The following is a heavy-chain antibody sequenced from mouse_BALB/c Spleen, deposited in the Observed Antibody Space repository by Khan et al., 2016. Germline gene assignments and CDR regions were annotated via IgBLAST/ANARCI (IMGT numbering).Heavy chain of an antibody. Sequence: VQLQESGPGLVAPSQSLSITCTVSGFSLSRYSVHWVRQPPGKGLEWLGMIWGGGSTDYNSALKSRLSISKDKSKSQVFLKMISLRTDDTAVYYCARSGLYGYDEVFAYWGQGTLVTVSA. CDR3: ARSGLYGYDEVFAY. V-gene: IGHV2-6-4*01. D-gene: IGHD2-2*01. CDR1: GFSLSRYS. J-gene: IGHJ3*01. CDR2: IWGGGST.